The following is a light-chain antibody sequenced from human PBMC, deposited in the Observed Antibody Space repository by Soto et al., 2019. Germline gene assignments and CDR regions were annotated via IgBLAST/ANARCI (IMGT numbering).Light chain of an antibody. J-gene: IGKJ2*01. Sequence: DIQMTQSPSSLSASVGDRVTITCRASQGISTYLVWYQQRQGRAPKLLIYDASSLLSGVPSRFSGSGSGTDVTLTISSRQPEDFATYCCQRSYRTPYTFGQGNQLETK. V-gene: IGKV1-39*01. CDR1: QGISTY. CDR2: DAS. CDR3: QRSYRTPYT.